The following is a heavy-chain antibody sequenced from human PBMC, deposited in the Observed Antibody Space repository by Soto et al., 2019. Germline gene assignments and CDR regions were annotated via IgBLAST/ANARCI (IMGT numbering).Heavy chain of an antibody. V-gene: IGHV4-38-2*01. CDR1: GYSIASGYY. CDR2: IYHAGSV. CDR3: ARTFDYYGMDV. Sequence: PSETLSLTCAVSGYSIASGYYWAWIRQSPGKGLEWIGSIYHAGSVYYNPSLNSRVAVSLDTSKNHLSLKLTSVTAADTAVYYCARTFDYYGMDVRGQGTTVTVSS. J-gene: IGHJ6*02.